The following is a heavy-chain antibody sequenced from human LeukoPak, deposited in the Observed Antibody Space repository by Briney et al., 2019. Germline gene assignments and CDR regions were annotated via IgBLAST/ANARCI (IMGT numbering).Heavy chain of an antibody. V-gene: IGHV3-7*01. D-gene: IGHD3-22*01. CDR3: ARGGFRHFDP. Sequence: GGSLRLSCAASGFAFNSQTMSWDRQAPGKGLEWVASIKEDEIEIHYVDSVKGRFTISRDNAKDSLCLQMNSLRVEDTAVYYCARGGFRHFDPWGQGTLVTVSP. J-gene: IGHJ5*02. CDR2: IKEDEIEI. CDR1: GFAFNSQT.